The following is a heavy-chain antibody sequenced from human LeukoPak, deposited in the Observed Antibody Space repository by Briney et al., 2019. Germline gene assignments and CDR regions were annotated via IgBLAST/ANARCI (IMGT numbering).Heavy chain of an antibody. J-gene: IGHJ6*03. V-gene: IGHV4-61*02. CDR3: ARDHCSGGSCYRDYYYYYMDV. CDR2: IYTSRST. Sequence: PSQTLSLTCTVSGGSISSGSYYWSWIRQPAVKGLEWIGRIYTSRSTNYNPSLKSRVTISVDTSKNQFSLKLSSVTAADTAVYYCARDHCSGGSCYRDYYYYYMDVWGKGTTVTVSS. D-gene: IGHD2-15*01. CDR1: GGSISSGSYY.